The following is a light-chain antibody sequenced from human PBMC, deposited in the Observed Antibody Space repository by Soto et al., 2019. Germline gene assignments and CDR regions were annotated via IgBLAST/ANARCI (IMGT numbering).Light chain of an antibody. V-gene: IGKV3-20*01. CDR3: QQYGSSPWRT. CDR2: GAS. CDR1: QSVSSSY. Sequence: EIVLTQSPGTLSLSPGERATLSCRASQSVSSSYLAWYQQKPGQAPRLLIYGASSRATGIPDRFSGSGSGTDFTLTISRLEPEDFAVYYCQQYGSSPWRTFGPGTKVDIK. J-gene: IGKJ3*01.